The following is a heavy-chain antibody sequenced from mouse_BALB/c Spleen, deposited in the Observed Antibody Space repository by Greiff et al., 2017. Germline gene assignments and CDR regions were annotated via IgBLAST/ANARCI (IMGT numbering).Heavy chain of an antibody. J-gene: IGHJ2*01. CDR2: ISDGGSYT. V-gene: IGHV5-4*02. Sequence: EVQGVESGGGLVKPGGSLKLSCAASGFTFSDYYMYWVRQTPEKRLEWVATISDGGSYTYYPDSVKGRFTISRDNAKNNLYLQMSSLKSEDTAMYYCARGEVRGYFDYWGQGTTLTVSS. D-gene: IGHD2-14*01. CDR1: GFTFSDYY. CDR3: ARGEVRGYFDY.